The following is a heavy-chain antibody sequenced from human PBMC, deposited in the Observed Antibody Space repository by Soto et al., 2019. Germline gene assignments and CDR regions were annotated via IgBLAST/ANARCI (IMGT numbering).Heavy chain of an antibody. J-gene: IGHJ4*02. Sequence: GGSLRLSCAASGFTFSSYSMNWVRQAPGKGLEWVSSISSSSSYIYYADSVKGRFTISRDNAKNSLYLQMNSLRAEDTAVYYCARFLVRGVIMRYFDYWGQGTLVTVSS. CDR2: ISSSSSYI. CDR3: ARFLVRGVIMRYFDY. D-gene: IGHD3-10*01. V-gene: IGHV3-21*01. CDR1: GFTFSSYS.